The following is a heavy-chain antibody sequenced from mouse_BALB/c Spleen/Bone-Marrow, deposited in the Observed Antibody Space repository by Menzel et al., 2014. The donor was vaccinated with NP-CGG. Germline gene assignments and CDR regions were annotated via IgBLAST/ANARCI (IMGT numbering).Heavy chain of an antibody. J-gene: IGHJ3*01. CDR1: GSNIKDTY. CDR3: AIWELGRAWCAY. D-gene: IGHD4-1*01. V-gene: IGHV14-3*02. Sequence: EVQLQESGAELVKPGASVKLSCTASGSNIKDTYMHWVKQRPEQGLEWIGRIDPANGNTKYDPKFQGKATITADTSSNTDSLQSSSLTSEDTVVYYCAIWELGRAWCAYWGQGTLCSVSA. CDR2: IDPANGNT.